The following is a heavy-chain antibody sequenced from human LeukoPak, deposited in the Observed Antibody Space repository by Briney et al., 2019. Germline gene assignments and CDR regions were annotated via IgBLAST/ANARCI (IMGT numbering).Heavy chain of an antibody. J-gene: IGHJ4*02. D-gene: IGHD3-3*01. CDR2: INHSGST. CDR1: GGSFSGYY. CDR3: ARGVSQDSYDFWSGYYTPFDY. Sequence: SETLSLTCAVYGGSFSGYYWSWIRQPPGKGLEWIGEINHSGSTNYSPSLKSRVTISVDTSKNQFSLKLSSVTAADTAVYYCARGVSQDSYDFWSGYYTPFDYWGQGTLVTVSS. V-gene: IGHV4-34*01.